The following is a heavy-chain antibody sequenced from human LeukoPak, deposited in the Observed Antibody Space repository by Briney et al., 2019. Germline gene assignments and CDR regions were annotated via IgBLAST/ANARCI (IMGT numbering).Heavy chain of an antibody. CDR1: GGSISSYY. V-gene: IGHV4-59*06. CDR3: ARAGVVPAAINRAFDI. J-gene: IGHJ3*02. D-gene: IGHD2-2*02. Sequence: SETLSLTCTVSGGSISSYYWSWIRQPPGKGLEWIGYIYFNGDTYYSPSLKSRVSISVDTSKNQFSLKLSSVTAADTAVYYCARAGVVPAAINRAFDIWGQGSVVTVS. CDR2: IYFNGDT.